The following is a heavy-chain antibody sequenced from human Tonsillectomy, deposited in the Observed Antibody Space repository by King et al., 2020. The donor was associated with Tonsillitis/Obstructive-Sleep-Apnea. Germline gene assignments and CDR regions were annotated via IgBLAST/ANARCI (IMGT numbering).Heavy chain of an antibody. CDR3: ARESRSSGWYPHFDY. CDR2: ISYDGSNK. D-gene: IGHD6-19*01. V-gene: IGHV3-30*04. CDR1: GFTFSSYA. J-gene: IGHJ4*02. Sequence: VQLVESGGGVVQPGRSLRLSCAASGFTFSSYAMHWVRQAPGKGLEWVAVISYDGSNKYYADSVKGRFTISRDNSKYTLYLQMNSLRAEDTAVYYCARESRSSGWYPHFDYWGQGTLVTVSS.